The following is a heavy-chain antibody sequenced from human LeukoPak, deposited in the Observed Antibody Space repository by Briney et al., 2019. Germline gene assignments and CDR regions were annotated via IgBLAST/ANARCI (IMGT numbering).Heavy chain of an antibody. CDR1: GFTFSSYV. CDR2: NSGSGGST. CDR3: AKDSTGYSSGWTYFDY. V-gene: IGHV3-23*01. D-gene: IGHD6-19*01. J-gene: IGHJ4*02. Sequence: PGGSLRLSCAASGFTFSSYVMSWVRQAPGKGLEWVSGNSGSGGSTYYADSVKGRFTISRDNSKNTLYLQMHSLRAEDTAVYFCAKDSTGYSSGWTYFDYWGQGTLVTVSS.